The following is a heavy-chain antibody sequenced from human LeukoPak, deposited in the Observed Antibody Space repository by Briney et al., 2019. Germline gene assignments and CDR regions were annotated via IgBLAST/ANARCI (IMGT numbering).Heavy chain of an antibody. Sequence: GGSLRLSCAASGFTFDDYTMHWVRQAPGKGLEWVAVIWYDGSNKYYADSVKGRFTISRDNSKNTLYLQMNSLRAEDTAVYYCARDCHGSGYDILTGYYESWGQGTLVTVSS. CDR2: IWYDGSNK. CDR1: GFTFDDYT. D-gene: IGHD3-9*01. CDR3: ARDCHGSGYDILTGYYES. V-gene: IGHV3-33*08. J-gene: IGHJ4*02.